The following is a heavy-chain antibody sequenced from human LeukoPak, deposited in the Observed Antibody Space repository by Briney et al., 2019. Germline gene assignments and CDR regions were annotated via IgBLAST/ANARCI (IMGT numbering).Heavy chain of an antibody. CDR1: GYTFTSYD. CDR2: MNPNSGNT. V-gene: IGHV1-8*01. Sequence: SVKVSCKASGYTFTSYDINWVRQATGQGLEWMGWMNPNSGNTGYAQKFQGRVTMTRNTSISTAYMELSSLRSEDTAVYYCARGPYSSSSAYYYYYYMDVWGKGTTVTVSS. J-gene: IGHJ6*03. CDR3: ARGPYSSSSAYYYYYYMDV. D-gene: IGHD6-6*01.